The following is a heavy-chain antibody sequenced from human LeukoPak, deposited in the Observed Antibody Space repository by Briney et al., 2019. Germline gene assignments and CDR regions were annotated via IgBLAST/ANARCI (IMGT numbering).Heavy chain of an antibody. CDR1: GFTFSSYS. Sequence: GGSLRLSCAASGFTFSSYSMNWVRQAPGKGLEWVSSISSSSSYIYYADSVKGRFTISRDNAKNSLYLQMNSLRAEDTAVYYCARDTERPYCSSTSCYGAFDIWGQGTMVTVSS. J-gene: IGHJ3*02. V-gene: IGHV3-21*01. CDR2: ISSSSSYI. D-gene: IGHD2-2*01. CDR3: ARDTERPYCSSTSCYGAFDI.